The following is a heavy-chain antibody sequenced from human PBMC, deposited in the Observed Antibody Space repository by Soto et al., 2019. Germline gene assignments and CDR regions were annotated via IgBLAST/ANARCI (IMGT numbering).Heavy chain of an antibody. CDR2: VYYDGNT. CDR3: VRENYDILTGFYRPHFGMDV. J-gene: IGHJ6*02. CDR1: GGFISSSGYY. Sequence: SETLSLTCTVSGGFISSSGYYWGWIRQAPGKGLEWIGSVYYDGNTYYNPSLKSRLSISIDVSKKQFSLKLSSVTAADTAVYYCVRENYDILTGFYRPHFGMDVWGQGTTVTVS. V-gene: IGHV4-39*02. D-gene: IGHD3-9*01.